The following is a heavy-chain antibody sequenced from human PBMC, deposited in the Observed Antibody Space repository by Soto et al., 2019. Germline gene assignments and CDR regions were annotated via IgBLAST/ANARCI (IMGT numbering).Heavy chain of an antibody. CDR3: SFSLVGATTSPSFDYYGMDV. CDR2: IYYSGST. Sequence: PSETLSLTCTVSGGSISSGGYYWSWIRQHPGKGLEWIGYIYYSGSTYYNPSLKSRVTISVDTSKNQFSLKLSSVTAADTAVYYFSFSLVGATTSPSFDYYGMDVWGQGTTVTVSS. D-gene: IGHD1-26*01. CDR1: GGSISSGGYY. J-gene: IGHJ6*02. V-gene: IGHV4-31*03.